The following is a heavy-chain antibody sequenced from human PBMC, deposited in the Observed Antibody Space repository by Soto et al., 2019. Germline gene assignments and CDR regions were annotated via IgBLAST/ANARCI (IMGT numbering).Heavy chain of an antibody. J-gene: IGHJ5*02. Sequence: SETLSLTCAVYGGSFSGYYWSWIRQPPGKGLEWIGEINHSGSTNYNPSLKSRVTISVDTSKNQFSLKLSSVTAADTAVYYCARTSIAANWFDPWGQGTLVTVSS. CDR3: ARTSIAANWFDP. CDR2: INHSGST. V-gene: IGHV4-34*01. CDR1: GGSFSGYY. D-gene: IGHD6-25*01.